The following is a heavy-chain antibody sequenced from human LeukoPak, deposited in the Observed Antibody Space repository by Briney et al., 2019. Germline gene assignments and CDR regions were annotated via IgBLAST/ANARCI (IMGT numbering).Heavy chain of an antibody. CDR1: GYSFTSYA. Sequence: ASVKVSCKASGYSFTSYAMNWVRQAPGQGLEWMGWINPNTGNPTYAQGFSGRFVFSLDTSVSTAYLQISSLKAEDTAVYYCARGYSGYDYYFDYWGQGTLVTVSS. CDR2: INPNTGNP. CDR3: ARGYSGYDYYFDY. V-gene: IGHV7-4-1*02. D-gene: IGHD5-12*01. J-gene: IGHJ4*02.